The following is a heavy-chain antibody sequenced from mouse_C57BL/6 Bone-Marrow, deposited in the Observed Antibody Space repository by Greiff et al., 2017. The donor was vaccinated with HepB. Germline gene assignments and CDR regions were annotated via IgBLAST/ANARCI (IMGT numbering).Heavy chain of an antibody. D-gene: IGHD2-5*01. V-gene: IGHV1-81*01. CDR1: GYTFTSYG. CDR2: IYPRSGNT. Sequence: QVQLQQSGAELARPGASVKLSCKASGYTFTSYGISWVKQRTGQGLEWIGEIYPRSGNTYYNEKFKGKATLTADKSSSTSYMELRRLTSEASAVYCCASEDSNYYYFDYWGQGTTLTVSS. CDR3: ASEDSNYYYFDY. J-gene: IGHJ2*01.